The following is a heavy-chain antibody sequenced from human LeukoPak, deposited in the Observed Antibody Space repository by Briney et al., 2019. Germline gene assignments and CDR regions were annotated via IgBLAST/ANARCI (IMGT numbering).Heavy chain of an antibody. V-gene: IGHV3-30*02. CDR3: AKADIVVVPAAMYAY. CDR1: GFTFSSYG. CDR2: IRYDGSNK. D-gene: IGHD2-2*01. Sequence: GGSLRLSCAASGFTFSSYGMHWVRQAPGKGLEWVAFIRYDGSNKYYADSVKGRFTISRDNSKNTLYLQMNSLRAEDTAVYYCAKADIVVVPAAMYAYWGQGTLVTVSS. J-gene: IGHJ4*02.